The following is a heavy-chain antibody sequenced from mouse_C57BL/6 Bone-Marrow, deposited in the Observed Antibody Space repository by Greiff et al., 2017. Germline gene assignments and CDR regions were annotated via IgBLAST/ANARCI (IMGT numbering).Heavy chain of an antibody. J-gene: IGHJ2*01. CDR1: GFTFSSYG. V-gene: IGHV5-6*01. D-gene: IGHD2-3*01. CDR3: AMLYDACSFDY. Sequence: EVKLVESGGDLVKPGGSLTISCAASGFTFSSYGMSWVRQTPDKRLEWVATISSGGSYTYYPDSVKGRFTISRDNAKNTLYLQMSSMKSEDTAMYYCAMLYDACSFDYWGQGTTLTVSS. CDR2: ISSGGSYT.